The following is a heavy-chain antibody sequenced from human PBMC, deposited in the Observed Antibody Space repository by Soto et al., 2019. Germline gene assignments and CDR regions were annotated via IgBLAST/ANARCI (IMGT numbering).Heavy chain of an antibody. CDR3: AKGRDKYSYYYMDV. J-gene: IGHJ6*03. CDR1: GFTFSSYA. CDR2: ISGSGGST. V-gene: IGHV3-23*01. Sequence: GGSLRLSCAASGFTFSSYAMSWVRQAPGKGLEWVSAISGSGGSTYYADSVKGRFTISRDNSKNTLYLQMNSLRAEDTAVYYCAKGRDKYSYYYMDVWGKGTTVTVSS.